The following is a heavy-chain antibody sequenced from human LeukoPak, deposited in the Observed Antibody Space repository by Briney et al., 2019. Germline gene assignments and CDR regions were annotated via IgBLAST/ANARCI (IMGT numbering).Heavy chain of an antibody. V-gene: IGHV3-30*02. D-gene: IGHD3-10*01. CDR2: IRHDGANK. Sequence: GGSLRLSCAASGFTFITYGMHWVRQVPGKGLEWVAFIRHDGANKYYTDPVKGRFTISRDNSKNTVYLQMSSLRAEDTAVYYCAKDYCYYGSGSLLDYWGQGTRVTVSS. CDR1: GFTFITYG. CDR3: AKDYCYYGSGSLLDY. J-gene: IGHJ4*02.